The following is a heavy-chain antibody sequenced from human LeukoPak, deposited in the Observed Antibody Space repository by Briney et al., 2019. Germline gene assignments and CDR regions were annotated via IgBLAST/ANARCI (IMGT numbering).Heavy chain of an antibody. D-gene: IGHD3-10*01. V-gene: IGHV3-23*01. CDR2: ISGSGVST. CDR3: ARDRAVSWFDS. Sequence: PGGSLRLSCAASGFTFTSYAMNWVRQAPGKGLEWVSAISGSGVSTFYADSVKGRFTISRDNSKNTLYLEMNSLRAEDTAVYYCARDRAVSWFDSWGLGTLVTVSS. CDR1: GFTFTSYA. J-gene: IGHJ5*01.